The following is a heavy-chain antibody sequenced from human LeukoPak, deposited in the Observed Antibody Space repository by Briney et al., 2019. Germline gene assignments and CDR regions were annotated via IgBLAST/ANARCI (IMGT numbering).Heavy chain of an antibody. Sequence: SETLSLTCTVSGGSISSGDYYWSWISQPPGKGLEWIGYIYYSGSTYYNPSLKSRVTISVDTSKNQFSLKLSSVTAADTAVYYCARAGYYDFWSGYFPDVWGKGTTVTVSS. J-gene: IGHJ6*04. CDR3: ARAGYYDFWSGYFPDV. CDR2: IYYSGST. D-gene: IGHD3-3*01. CDR1: GGSISSGDYY. V-gene: IGHV4-30-4*08.